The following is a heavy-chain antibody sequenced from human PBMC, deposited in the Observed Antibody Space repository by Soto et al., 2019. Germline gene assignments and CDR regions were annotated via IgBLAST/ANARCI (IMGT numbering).Heavy chain of an antibody. CDR3: ERHALECSRSSLHDC. D-gene: IGHD6-6*01. Sequence: SQTRSLTCDISWDSVSSNSAAWNLIRHSPSRGLEWLGRTYYRSKCYNDYAVSVKSRITINQDTSKNNLSLHLNYVNPEETAVYYCERHALECSRSSLHDCWGQGTLV. V-gene: IGHV6-1*01. J-gene: IGHJ4*02. CDR2: TYYRSKCYN. CDR1: WDSVSSNSAA.